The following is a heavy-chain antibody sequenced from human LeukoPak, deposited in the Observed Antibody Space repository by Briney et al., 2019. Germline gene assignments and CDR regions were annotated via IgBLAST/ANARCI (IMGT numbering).Heavy chain of an antibody. J-gene: IGHJ4*02. CDR2: IYHSGST. CDR1: GYSISSGYY. D-gene: IGHD6-19*01. Sequence: SETLSLTCTVSGYSISSGYYWGWIRQPPGKGLEWIGSIYHSGSTYYNPSLKSRVTILVDTSKNQFSLKLSSVTAADTAVYYCARDVDVGVAVAGDDYFDYWGQGTLVTVSS. V-gene: IGHV4-38-2*02. CDR3: ARDVDVGVAVAGDDYFDY.